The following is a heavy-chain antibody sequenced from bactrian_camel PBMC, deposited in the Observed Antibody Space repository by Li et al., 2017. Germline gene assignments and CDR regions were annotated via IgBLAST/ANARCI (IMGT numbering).Heavy chain of an antibody. J-gene: IGHJ4*01. Sequence: VQLVESGGGSVQAGGSLRLTCKFSGFFFYDDLGMGWYRQPPGGEFVSAIDANGRTDYAESVKGRFAISQDNSKKTVVWLQMNSLKPEDTARYYCAAGFAMLVRWLLVENEYTSWGQGTQVTVS. CDR2: IDANGRT. CDR1: GFFFYDDLG. CDR3: AAGFAMLVRWLLVENEYTS. V-gene: IGHV3S53*01. D-gene: IGHD6*01.